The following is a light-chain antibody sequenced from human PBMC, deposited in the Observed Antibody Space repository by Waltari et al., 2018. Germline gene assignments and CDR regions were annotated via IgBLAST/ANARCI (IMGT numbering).Light chain of an antibody. Sequence: SYLLTQPTSVSAAPGQTASITRGRNNIATKSVHWYQQKPGQAPVLVVYNDSDRPSGIPERFSGSNSGNTATLTISRVEAGDEADYYCQVWDTTADLAIFGGGTKLTVL. CDR3: QVWDTTADLAI. CDR2: NDS. J-gene: IGLJ2*01. CDR1: NIATKS. V-gene: IGLV3-21*02.